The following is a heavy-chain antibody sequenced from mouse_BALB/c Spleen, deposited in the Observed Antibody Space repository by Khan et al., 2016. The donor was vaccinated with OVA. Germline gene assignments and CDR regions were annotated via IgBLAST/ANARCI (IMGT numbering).Heavy chain of an antibody. D-gene: IGHD1-1*01. J-gene: IGHJ4*01. CDR3: ARKNYYGYAMDY. Sequence: EVKLEVSGPGLVKPPQSLSLTCTVTGYSITSDYAWDWIRQFPGNKLEWMGYISYGGSTSYNPSLKSRISITRDTSKNQFFLQLNSVTTEDTATYYCARKNYYGYAMDYWGQGTSVTVSS. CDR1: GYSITSDYA. V-gene: IGHV3-2*02. CDR2: ISYGGST.